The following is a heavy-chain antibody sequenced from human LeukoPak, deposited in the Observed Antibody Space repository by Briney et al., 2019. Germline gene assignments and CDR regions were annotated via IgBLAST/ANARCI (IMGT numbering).Heavy chain of an antibody. CDR1: GSTFDDYA. CDR2: ISWNSGSI. V-gene: IGHV3-9*01. CDR3: AKDTHSSGLFGY. Sequence: PGRSLRLSCAASGSTFDDYAMQWVRQAPGKGLEWVSGISWNSGSIGYADSVKGRFTISRDNAKNSLYLQMNSLRAEDTALYYCAKDTHSSGLFGYWGQGTLVTVSS. D-gene: IGHD6-19*01. J-gene: IGHJ4*02.